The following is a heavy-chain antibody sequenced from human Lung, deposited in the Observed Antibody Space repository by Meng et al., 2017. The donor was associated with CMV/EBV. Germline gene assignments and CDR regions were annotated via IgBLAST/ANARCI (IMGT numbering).Heavy chain of an antibody. Sequence: QVQWRWSGPGLVKPSETLSLTCAVSGDSITNHNWWAWVRQPPGKGLEWIGEIPHRGSSAYNPSLKSRVSMSIDKSKNQFSLKLTSVTAADTAVYHCLRRSGGSVWGQGTLVTVSS. CDR3: LRRSGGSV. J-gene: IGHJ1*01. CDR1: GDSITNHNW. D-gene: IGHD3-10*01. V-gene: IGHV4-4*02. CDR2: IPHRGSS.